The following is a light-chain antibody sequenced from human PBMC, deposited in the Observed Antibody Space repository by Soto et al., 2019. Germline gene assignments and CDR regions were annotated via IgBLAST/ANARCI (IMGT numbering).Light chain of an antibody. Sequence: EIVLTQSPATLSLSPGERATLSCRASQSVSSYLAWYQQKPGQAPRLLIYEASNRATGIPARFSGRGSGTDFSLTVSSLEAEDCALYYCQQRSSWPLSCGGGTKVEIK. V-gene: IGKV3-11*01. CDR3: QQRSSWPLS. CDR1: QSVSSY. CDR2: EAS. J-gene: IGKJ4*01.